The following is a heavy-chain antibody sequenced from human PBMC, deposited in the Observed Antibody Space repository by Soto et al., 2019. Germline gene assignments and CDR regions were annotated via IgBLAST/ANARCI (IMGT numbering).Heavy chain of an antibody. D-gene: IGHD1-26*01. CDR3: PHRPLHSGSYWYGGYFDY. J-gene: IGHJ4*02. CDR2: IYWDDDK. CDR1: GFSLSTSGVG. Sequence: QITLKESDPTLVKPTQTLTCTFSGFSLSTSGVGVGWIRQPPGKALEWLALIYWDDDKRYNPSLKSRLTITQAASKNRVLLTMTNMAPTHTATYYCPHRPLHSGSYWYGGYFDYWGQGILVTDSS. V-gene: IGHV2-5*02.